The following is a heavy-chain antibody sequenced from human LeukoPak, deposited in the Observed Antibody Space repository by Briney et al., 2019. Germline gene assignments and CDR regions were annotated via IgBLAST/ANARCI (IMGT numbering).Heavy chain of an antibody. V-gene: IGHV4-4*07. J-gene: IGHJ4*02. CDR2: IYTSGST. Sequence: PSETLSLTCTVSGGSISSYYRSWIRQPAGKGLEWIGRIYTSGSTNYNPSLKSRVTMSVDTSKNQFSLKLSSVTAADTAVYYCARELTVTKSYYFDYWGQGTLVTVSS. CDR3: ARELTVTKSYYFDY. CDR1: GGSISSYY. D-gene: IGHD4-17*01.